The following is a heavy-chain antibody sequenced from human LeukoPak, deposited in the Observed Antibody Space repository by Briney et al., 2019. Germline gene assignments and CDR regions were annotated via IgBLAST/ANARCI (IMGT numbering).Heavy chain of an antibody. J-gene: IGHJ1*01. CDR3: APSPTTVTTEYFQH. Sequence: YIYYSATTHYNPSLKSRVTISVATSKNQFSLKLSSVTAADTAVYYCAPSPTTVTTEYFQHWGQGTLVTVSS. CDR2: IYYSATT. V-gene: IGHV4-59*08. D-gene: IGHD4-17*01.